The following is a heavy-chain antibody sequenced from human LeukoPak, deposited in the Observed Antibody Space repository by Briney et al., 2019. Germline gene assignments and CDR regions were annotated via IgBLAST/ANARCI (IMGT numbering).Heavy chain of an antibody. CDR1: GYTFTSYD. D-gene: IGHD2-2*01. Sequence: ASVKVSCKASGYTFTSYDINWVRQATGQGLEWMGWMNPNSGNTGYAQKFQGRVTMTRNTSISTAYMELSSLRSEDTAVFYWARLGVPAAIWASGSYYYYYGMDVWGQGTTVTVSS. CDR3: ARLGVPAAIWASGSYYYYYGMDV. J-gene: IGHJ6*02. CDR2: MNPNSGNT. V-gene: IGHV1-8*01.